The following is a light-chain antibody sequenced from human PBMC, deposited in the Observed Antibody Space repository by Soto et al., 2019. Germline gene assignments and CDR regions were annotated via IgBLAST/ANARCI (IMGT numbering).Light chain of an antibody. CDR3: QQYGSSSSIT. CDR1: QSVSTNY. Sequence: EIVLTQSPGTLSLSPGERATLSCRASQSVSTNYLAWYQQKPGRAPRLLIYGASSRVTGIPGRFSGSGSGTDFTLTISRLEPEDFAVYYCQQYGSSSSITFCQGTRLEIK. V-gene: IGKV3-20*01. J-gene: IGKJ5*01. CDR2: GAS.